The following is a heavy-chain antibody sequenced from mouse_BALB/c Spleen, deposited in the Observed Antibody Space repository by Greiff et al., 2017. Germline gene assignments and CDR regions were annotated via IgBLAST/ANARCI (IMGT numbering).Heavy chain of an antibody. V-gene: IGHV3-2*02. D-gene: IGHD1-1*01. CDR3: ARFDNYYGKNYAMDY. CDR2: ISYSGST. Sequence: EVMLVESGPGLVKPSQSLSLTCTVTGYSITSDYAWNWIRQFPGNKLEWMGYISYSGSTSYNPSLKSRISITRDTSKNQFFLQLNSVTTEDTATYYCARFDNYYGKNYAMDYWGQGTSVTVSS. CDR1: GYSITSDYA. J-gene: IGHJ4*01.